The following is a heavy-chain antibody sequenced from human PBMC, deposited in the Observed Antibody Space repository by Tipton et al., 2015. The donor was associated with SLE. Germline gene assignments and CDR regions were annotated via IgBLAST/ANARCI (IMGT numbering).Heavy chain of an antibody. D-gene: IGHD6-13*01. CDR3: ARPIAAAGPFDY. CDR1: GGSISSSSYY. J-gene: IGHJ4*02. V-gene: IGHV4-39*07. CDR2: IYYSGST. Sequence: TLSLTCTVSGGSISSSSYYWGWIRQPPGKGLEWIGSIYYSGSTYYNPSLKSRVTMSLDTSKNQFSLKLSSMTAADTAVYYCARPIAAAGPFDYWGQGTLVTVSS.